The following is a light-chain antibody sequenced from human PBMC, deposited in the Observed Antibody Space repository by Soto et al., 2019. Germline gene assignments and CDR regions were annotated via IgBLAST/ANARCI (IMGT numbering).Light chain of an antibody. CDR2: DAS. CDR3: QQRSNWWT. Sequence: EIVVTQSPATLSLSPGERATLSCRASQSVSSYLAWYQQKPGQAPRLLIYDASTRATGIPARFSGSGSGTDFTLTISSLEPEDFAVYYCQQRSNWWTFGQGTKAEIK. J-gene: IGKJ1*01. V-gene: IGKV3-11*01. CDR1: QSVSSY.